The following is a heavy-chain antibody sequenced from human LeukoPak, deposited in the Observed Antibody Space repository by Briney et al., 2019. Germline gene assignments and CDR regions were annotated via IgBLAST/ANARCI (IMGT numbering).Heavy chain of an antibody. V-gene: IGHV3-48*04. CDR1: GFTFSSYS. J-gene: IGHJ3*02. CDR3: ARDLPNRDGSAFDI. Sequence: GGSLRLSCAASGFTFSSYSMNWVRQAPGKGLEWVSYISSSSSTIYYADSVKGRFTISRDNAKDSLYLQMNSLRAEDTAVYYCARDLPNRDGSAFDIWGQGTMVTVSS. D-gene: IGHD2-21*01. CDR2: ISSSSSTI.